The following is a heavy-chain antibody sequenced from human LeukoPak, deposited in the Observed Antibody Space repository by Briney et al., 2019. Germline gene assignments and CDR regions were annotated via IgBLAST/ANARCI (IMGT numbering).Heavy chain of an antibody. CDR3: ARGRKLGRNVNQYFDP. CDR1: GGSFSDYY. V-gene: IGHV4-34*01. Sequence: SETLSLTCAVYGGSFSDYYWNWIRQPPGKGLEWIGEINHSGNTNYNPSLRSRVTILVDTPKNQFSLKLSSATAADTAVYYCARGRKLGRNVNQYFDPWGQGTLVTVSS. J-gene: IGHJ5*02. D-gene: IGHD1-14*01. CDR2: INHSGNT.